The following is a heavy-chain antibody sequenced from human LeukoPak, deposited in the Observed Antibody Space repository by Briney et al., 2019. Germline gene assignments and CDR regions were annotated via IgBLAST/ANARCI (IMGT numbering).Heavy chain of an antibody. CDR3: ARGRKGYSSSWYLNWFDP. Sequence: PSETLSLTCAVYGGSFSGYYWSWIRQPPGKGLEWIGEINHSGSTNYNPSLKSRVTISVDTSKNQFSLKLSSVTAADTAVYYCARGRKGYSSSWYLNWFDPWGQGTLVTVSS. CDR1: GGSFSGYY. V-gene: IGHV4-34*01. J-gene: IGHJ5*02. D-gene: IGHD6-13*01. CDR2: INHSGST.